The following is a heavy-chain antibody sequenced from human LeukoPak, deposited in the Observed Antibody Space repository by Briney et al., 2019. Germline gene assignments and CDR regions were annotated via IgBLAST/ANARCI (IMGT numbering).Heavy chain of an antibody. CDR1: GFTFSNFA. CDR3: ARERSKSFDVDY. D-gene: IGHD3-9*01. V-gene: IGHV3-30*04. CDR2: VSYDAGKK. Sequence: PGGSLRLSCTASGFTFSNFAIHWVRQAPGRGLEWVADVSYDAGKKYYADSVKGRFTISTDNSKNTVYLQMDSLRADDTAMYYCARERSKSFDVDYWGQGTLVSVSS. J-gene: IGHJ4*02.